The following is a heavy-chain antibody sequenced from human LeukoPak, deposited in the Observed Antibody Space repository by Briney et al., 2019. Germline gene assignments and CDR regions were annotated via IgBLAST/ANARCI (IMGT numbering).Heavy chain of an antibody. D-gene: IGHD2-15*01. CDR3: LCGRDAFDI. CDR2: INHSGST. J-gene: IGHJ3*02. V-gene: IGHV4-34*01. Sequence: PSETLSLNCAVYGGSFSGYYWSWIRQPPGKGLEWIGEINHSGSTNYNPSLKSRVTISVDTSKNQFSLKLSSVTAADTAVYYCLCGRDAFDIWGQGTMVTVSS. CDR1: GGSFSGYY.